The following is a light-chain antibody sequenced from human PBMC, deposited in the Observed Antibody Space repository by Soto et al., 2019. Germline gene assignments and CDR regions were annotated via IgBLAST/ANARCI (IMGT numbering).Light chain of an antibody. CDR3: QSYDSSLGVV. J-gene: IGLJ2*01. Sequence: QSVLTQPPSTSGTPGQRVTISCSGSRSNIGRSTVNWYQQLPGTAPKLLIYGNSNRPSGVPDRFSGSKSGTSASLAITGLQAEDEADYYCQSYDSSLGVVFGGGTKLTVL. CDR1: RSNIGRST. V-gene: IGLV1-40*01. CDR2: GNS.